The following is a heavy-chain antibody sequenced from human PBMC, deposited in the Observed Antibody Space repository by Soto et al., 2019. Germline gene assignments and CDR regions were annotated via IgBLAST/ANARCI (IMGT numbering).Heavy chain of an antibody. Sequence: PSETLSLTCTVSGGSIRNGGYYWSWVRQNPRRGLEWIGNIDYSGNTYYNPSLKSQLTITVDTSKNQFSLNLSSVTAADTAVYYCARDRLMATAGTARHYFGLDVWGQGTTVTVS. CDR3: ARDRLMATAGTARHYFGLDV. D-gene: IGHD5-18*01. J-gene: IGHJ6*02. CDR2: IDYSGNT. CDR1: GGSIRNGGYY. V-gene: IGHV4-31*01.